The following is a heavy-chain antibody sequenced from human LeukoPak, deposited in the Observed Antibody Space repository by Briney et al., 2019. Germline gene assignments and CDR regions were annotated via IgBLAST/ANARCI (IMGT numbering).Heavy chain of an antibody. D-gene: IGHD4-17*01. J-gene: IGHJ3*02. CDR3: TSHDYGDLPNDAFDI. CDR1: GFTFSGSA. CDR2: IRSKANSYAT. V-gene: IGHV3-73*01. Sequence: GGSLRLSCAASGFTFSGSAMHWVRQASGKGLEWVGRIRSKANSYATAYAASVKGRFTISRDDSKNTAYLQMNSLKTEDTAVYYCTSHDYGDLPNDAFDIWGQGTMVTVSS.